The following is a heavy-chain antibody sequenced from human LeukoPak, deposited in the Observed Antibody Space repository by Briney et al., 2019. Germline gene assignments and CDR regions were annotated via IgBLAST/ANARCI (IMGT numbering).Heavy chain of an antibody. Sequence: ASVKVSCKASGYTFTSYGISWVRQAPGQGLEWMGWISAYNGNTNYAQKLQGRVTTTTDTSTSTAYMELRSLRSDDTAVYYCARSVRDYYDSSGYNDYWGQGTLVTVSS. CDR3: ARSVRDYYDSSGYNDY. CDR2: ISAYNGNT. D-gene: IGHD3-22*01. CDR1: GYTFTSYG. V-gene: IGHV1-18*01. J-gene: IGHJ4*02.